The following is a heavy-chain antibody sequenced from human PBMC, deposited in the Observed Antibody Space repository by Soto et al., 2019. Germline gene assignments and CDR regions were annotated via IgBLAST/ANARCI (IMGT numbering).Heavy chain of an antibody. V-gene: IGHV4-31*03. CDR2: IYYSGST. J-gene: IGHJ5*02. CDR1: GGSISSGGYY. Sequence: SETLSLTCTVSGGSISSGGYYWSWIRQHPGKGLEWIGYIYYSGSTYYNPSLKSRVTISVDTSKNQFSLKLSSVTAADTAVYYCARGYYYDSSGYYPDEDTNWFDPWGQGTLVTVSS. CDR3: ARGYYYDSSGYYPDEDTNWFDP. D-gene: IGHD3-22*01.